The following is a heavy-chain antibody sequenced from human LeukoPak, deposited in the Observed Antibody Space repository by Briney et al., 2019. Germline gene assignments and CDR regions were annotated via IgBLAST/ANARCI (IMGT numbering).Heavy chain of an antibody. D-gene: IGHD6-6*01. J-gene: IGHJ4*02. CDR2: IYSGGTT. CDR3: AKEGLNIATRDFFDS. V-gene: IGHV3-53*01. CDR1: GFTVSGNY. Sequence: GGSLRLSCAVSGFTVSGNYMSWVRQAPGKGLEWVSLIYSGGTTYYADSVKGRFTISRDNSKNTLYLQMDSLRAEDTAVYYCAKEGLNIATRDFFDSWGQGTLVTVSS.